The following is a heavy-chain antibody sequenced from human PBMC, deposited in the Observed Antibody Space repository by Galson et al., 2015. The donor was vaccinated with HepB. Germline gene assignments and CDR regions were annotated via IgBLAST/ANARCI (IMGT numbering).Heavy chain of an antibody. D-gene: IGHD6-13*01. Sequence: QSGAEVKEPGASVKVSCKASGYTFTNYGISWVRQAPGQGLEWMGWISDYNGNTKYAQNLQDRVTVTTDTSTSTAYMELRSLRSDDTAVYYCARDSFRIAVGGHFALDIWGQGTMVTVSS. CDR2: ISDYNGNT. CDR3: ARDSFRIAVGGHFALDI. J-gene: IGHJ3*02. V-gene: IGHV1-18*01. CDR1: GYTFTNYG.